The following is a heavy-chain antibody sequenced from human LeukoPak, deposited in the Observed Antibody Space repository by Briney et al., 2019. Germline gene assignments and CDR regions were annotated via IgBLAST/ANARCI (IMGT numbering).Heavy chain of an antibody. D-gene: IGHD6-19*01. CDR3: ARGRRGWYGYYYYYGMDV. J-gene: IGHJ6*02. Sequence: SETLSLTCAVYGGSFSGYYWSWIRQPPGKGLEWIGEINHSGSTNYNPSLKSRVTISVDTSKNQFSLKLSSVTAADTAVYYCARGRRGWYGYYYYYGMDVWGQGTTVTVSS. V-gene: IGHV4-34*01. CDR1: GGSFSGYY. CDR2: INHSGST.